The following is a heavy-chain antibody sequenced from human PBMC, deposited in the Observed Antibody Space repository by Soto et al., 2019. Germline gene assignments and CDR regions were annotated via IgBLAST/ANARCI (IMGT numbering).Heavy chain of an antibody. D-gene: IGHD3-10*01. CDR3: ARVKASGVNFDY. Sequence: SETLSLTCAVSGGSISSSNWWSWVRQHPGQGKEWIGAIYQSGSTNYNPSLKSRVTLSVDKSKNQFSLKLSSVNAAVTAVYYCARVKASGVNFDYWGQGTLVTVS. J-gene: IGHJ4*02. CDR1: GGSISSSNW. CDR2: IYQSGST. V-gene: IGHV4-4*02.